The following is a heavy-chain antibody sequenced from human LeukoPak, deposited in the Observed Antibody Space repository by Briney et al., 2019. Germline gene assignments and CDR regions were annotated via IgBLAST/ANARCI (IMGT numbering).Heavy chain of an antibody. CDR1: GGSITRSNW. CDR3: ARVFRGFGELYPYYYYMDV. Sequence: SETLSLTCAVSGGSITRSNWWSWVRQSPGKGLEWIGEVYDNGSTNYNPSLKSRVTISVDKSKNQFSLKLTSVTAADTAVYYCARVFRGFGELYPYYYYMDVWGKGTTVTVSS. V-gene: IGHV4-4*02. D-gene: IGHD3-10*01. CDR2: VYDNGST. J-gene: IGHJ6*03.